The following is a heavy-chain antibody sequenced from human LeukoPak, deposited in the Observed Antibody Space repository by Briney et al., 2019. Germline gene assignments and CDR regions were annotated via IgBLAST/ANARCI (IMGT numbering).Heavy chain of an antibody. CDR3: ARFYDSSGYEAFDY. CDR2: ISAYNGNT. CDR1: GYTFTSYG. Sequence: ASVKVSCKASGYTFTSYGISWVRQAPGQGLEWMGWISAYNGNTNYAQKLQGRVTMTTDTSTSTAYMELRSLRSDDTAVYYCARFYDSSGYEAFDYWGQGTLVTVSS. D-gene: IGHD3-22*01. J-gene: IGHJ4*02. V-gene: IGHV1-18*01.